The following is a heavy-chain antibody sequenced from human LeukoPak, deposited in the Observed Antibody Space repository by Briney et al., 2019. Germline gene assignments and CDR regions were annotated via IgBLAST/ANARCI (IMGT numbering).Heavy chain of an antibody. Sequence: PGGSLRLSCAASGFTFSSYAMHWVRQAPGKELEWVAVISYDGSNKYYADSVKGRFTISRDNSKNTLYLQMNSLRAEDTAVYYCARDFFSAVAGGFDYWGQGTLVTVSS. CDR1: GFTFSSYA. CDR2: ISYDGSNK. V-gene: IGHV3-30*01. CDR3: ARDFFSAVAGGFDY. J-gene: IGHJ4*02. D-gene: IGHD6-19*01.